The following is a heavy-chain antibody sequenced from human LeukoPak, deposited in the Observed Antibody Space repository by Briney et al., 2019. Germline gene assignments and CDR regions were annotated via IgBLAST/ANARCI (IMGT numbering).Heavy chain of an antibody. J-gene: IGHJ3*02. D-gene: IGHD2-15*01. CDR3: ARRRPGVVVATFTKNDAFDI. V-gene: IGHV1-69*13. CDR1: GGTFSSYA. Sequence: ASVKVSCKASGGTFSSYAISWVRQAPGQGLEWMGGIIPIFGTANYAQKFQGRVTITADESTSTAYIELSSLRSEDTAVYYCARRRPGVVVATFTKNDAFDIWGHGTMVTVSS. CDR2: IIPIFGTA.